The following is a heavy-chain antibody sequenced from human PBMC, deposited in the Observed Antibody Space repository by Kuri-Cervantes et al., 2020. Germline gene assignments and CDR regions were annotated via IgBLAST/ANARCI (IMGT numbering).Heavy chain of an antibody. CDR1: GFTFSSYG. V-gene: IGHV3-30*18. CDR3: AKDRGSGWYDFDY. CDR2: ISYDGSNK. D-gene: IGHD6-19*01. Sequence: GESLKISCAASGFTFSSYGMHWVRQAPGKGLERVAVISYDGSNKYYADSVKGRFTISRDNSKNTLYLQMNSLRAEDTAVYYCAKDRGSGWYDFDYWGQGTLVTVSS. J-gene: IGHJ4*02.